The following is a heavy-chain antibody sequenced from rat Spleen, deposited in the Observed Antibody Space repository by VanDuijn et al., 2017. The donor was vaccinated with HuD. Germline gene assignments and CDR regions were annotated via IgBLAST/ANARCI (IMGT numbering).Heavy chain of an antibody. D-gene: IGHD1-11*01. V-gene: IGHV5-7*01. Sequence: EVQLVESGGGLVQPGRSLKLSCVDYGFTFSSHWMYWIRQAPKKGLEWVATISYDGSGTYYRDSVKGRFTISRDNAKTTLYLQRDSLRSEDTATDYCARQGYGGYSVGNWFAYWGQGTLVTVSS. CDR3: ARQGYGGYSVGNWFAY. CDR2: ISYDGSGT. J-gene: IGHJ3*01. CDR1: GFTFSSHW.